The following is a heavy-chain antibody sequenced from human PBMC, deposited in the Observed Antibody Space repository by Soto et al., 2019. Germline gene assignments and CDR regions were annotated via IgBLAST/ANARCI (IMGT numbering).Heavy chain of an antibody. D-gene: IGHD3-22*01. CDR3: ARSQYYYDSSGLLH. CDR2: IWYDGSNK. Sequence: GGSLRLSCAASGFTFSSYGMHWVRQAPGKGLEWVAVIWYDGSNKYYADSVKGRFTISRDNSKNTLYLQMNSLRAEDTAVYYCARSQYYYDSSGLLHWGQGTLVTVSS. J-gene: IGHJ1*01. CDR1: GFTFSSYG. V-gene: IGHV3-33*01.